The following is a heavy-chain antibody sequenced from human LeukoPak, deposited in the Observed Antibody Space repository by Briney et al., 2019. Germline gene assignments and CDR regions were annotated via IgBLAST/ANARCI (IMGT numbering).Heavy chain of an antibody. J-gene: IGHJ5*02. CDR1: GFTFSSYG. V-gene: IGHV3-30*18. Sequence: PGRSLRLSCAASGFTFSSYGMHWVRQAPGKGLEWVAVISYDGSNTYYADSVKGRFTISRDNSKNTLYLQMNSLRAEDTAVYYCAKDLRPSPSPVLYDWFDPWGQGTLVTVSS. CDR2: ISYDGSNT. D-gene: IGHD2/OR15-2a*01. CDR3: AKDLRPSPSPVLYDWFDP.